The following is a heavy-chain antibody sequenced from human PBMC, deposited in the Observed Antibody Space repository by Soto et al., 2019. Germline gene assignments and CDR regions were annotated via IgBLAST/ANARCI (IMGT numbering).Heavy chain of an antibody. CDR2: ISGSGDSI. V-gene: IGHV3-23*01. Sequence: GGSLRLSCAASGFTFSTYAMTWVRQAPGKGLEWVSSISGSGDSIYYADSVKGRFTISRDNSNNTLYLQMNSLRAEDTAVYYCAKDRPYSASSASPLGAFDIWAQGTMVTVSS. D-gene: IGHD3-22*01. CDR1: GFTFSTYA. J-gene: IGHJ3*02. CDR3: AKDRPYSASSASPLGAFDI.